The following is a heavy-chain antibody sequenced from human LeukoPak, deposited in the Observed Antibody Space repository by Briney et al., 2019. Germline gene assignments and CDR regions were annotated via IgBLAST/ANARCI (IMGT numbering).Heavy chain of an antibody. J-gene: IGHJ4*02. CDR3: ARDLLQWELTHYFDY. CDR2: ISSSGSTI. Sequence: GGSLRLSCAASGFTFSSYEMNWVRQAPGKGLEWVSYISSSGSTIYYADSVKGRFTISRDNTKNSLYLQMNSLRAEDTAVYYCARDLLQWELTHYFDYWGQGTLVTVSS. D-gene: IGHD1-26*01. V-gene: IGHV3-48*03. CDR1: GFTFSSYE.